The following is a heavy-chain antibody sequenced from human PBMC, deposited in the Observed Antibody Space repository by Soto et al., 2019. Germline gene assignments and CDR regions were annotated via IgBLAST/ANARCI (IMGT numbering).Heavy chain of an antibody. CDR1: GGTLSSYA. D-gene: IGHD2-2*01. CDR3: ARGPMSCTSSSRPYSFDY. J-gene: IGHJ4*02. V-gene: IGHV1-69*13. Sequence: ASVKVSCKASGGTLSSYAISWVRQAPGQGLEWMGGIIPIFRTANYAQKFQGRVTITADEATSTAYMELSSLRSEDTAVYYCARGPMSCTSSSRPYSFDYWAQGTLVTVS. CDR2: IIPIFRTA.